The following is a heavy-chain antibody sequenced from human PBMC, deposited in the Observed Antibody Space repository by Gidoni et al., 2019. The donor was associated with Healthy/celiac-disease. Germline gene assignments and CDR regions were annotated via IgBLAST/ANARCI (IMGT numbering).Heavy chain of an antibody. CDR2: INHSGST. Sequence: QVQLQQWGAGLLKPSETLSLTCAVYGGSFSGYYWSWIRQPPGKGLEWIGEINHSGSTNYNPSLKSRVTISVDTSKNQFSLKLSSVTAADTAVYYCARGYPPRTYYDILTGYYLPYYMDVWGKGTTVTVSS. J-gene: IGHJ6*03. CDR1: GGSFSGYY. CDR3: ARGYPPRTYYDILTGYYLPYYMDV. V-gene: IGHV4-34*01. D-gene: IGHD3-9*01.